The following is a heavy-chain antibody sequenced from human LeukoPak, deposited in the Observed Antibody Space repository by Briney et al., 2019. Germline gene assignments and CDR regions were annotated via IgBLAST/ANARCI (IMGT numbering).Heavy chain of an antibody. D-gene: IGHD2-2*01. CDR2: IYYSGST. CDR3: ARRLSCSGTSCYPNYYYYYGMDV. J-gene: IGHJ6*02. Sequence: SETLSLTCTVSGGSISSSSYYWGWIRQPPGKGLEWIGSIYYSGSTYYNPSLKSRVTISVDTSKNQFSLKLSSVTAADTAVYYCARRLSCSGTSCYPNYYYYYGMDVWGQGTTVTVSS. CDR1: GGSISSSSYY. V-gene: IGHV4-39*01.